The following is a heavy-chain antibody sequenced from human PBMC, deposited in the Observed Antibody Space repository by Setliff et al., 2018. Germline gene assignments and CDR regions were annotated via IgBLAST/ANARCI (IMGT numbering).Heavy chain of an antibody. D-gene: IGHD2-15*01. Sequence: PSETLSLTCSVSGDSINPYYWTWIRQPPGKGLEWIGFIYYSGATTYNPSLKSRVTISVDTSKNQFSLNLNSVTAADTAVYYCARARYCSGGRCYWTWLDSWAQGTLVTVSS. J-gene: IGHJ5*01. CDR2: IYYSGAT. CDR3: ARARYCSGGRCYWTWLDS. V-gene: IGHV4-59*01. CDR1: GDSINPYY.